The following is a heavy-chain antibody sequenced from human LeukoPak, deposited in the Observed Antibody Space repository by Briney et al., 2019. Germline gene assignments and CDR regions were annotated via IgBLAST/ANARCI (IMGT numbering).Heavy chain of an antibody. CDR1: GGSISSSNYY. J-gene: IGHJ3*02. CDR2: IYYSGST. Sequence: SETLSLTCTVSGGSISSSNYYWGWIRQPPGKGLEWIGSIYYSGSTYYNPSLKSRVTVSVDTSKNQFSLNLSSVTAADTALYYCARGLRYFDWSPPSAFDIWGQGTMVTVSS. CDR3: ARGLRYFDWSPPSAFDI. D-gene: IGHD3-9*01. V-gene: IGHV4-39*07.